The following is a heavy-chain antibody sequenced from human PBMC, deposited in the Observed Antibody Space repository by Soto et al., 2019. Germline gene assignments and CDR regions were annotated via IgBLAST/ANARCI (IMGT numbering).Heavy chain of an antibody. Sequence: PGGSLRLSCAASGFTFSSYGMHWVRQAPGKGLEWVAVIWYDGSNKFYADSVKGRFTISRDNSKNTLYLQMNSLRAEDTAVYYCARDGGDYDFCYVYYFDYWGQGTLVTVSS. CDR1: GFTFSSYG. CDR3: ARDGGDYDFCYVYYFDY. CDR2: IWYDGSNK. V-gene: IGHV3-33*01. D-gene: IGHD3-3*01. J-gene: IGHJ4*02.